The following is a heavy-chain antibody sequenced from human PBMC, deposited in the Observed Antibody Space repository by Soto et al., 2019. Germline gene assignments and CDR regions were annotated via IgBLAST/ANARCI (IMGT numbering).Heavy chain of an antibody. V-gene: IGHV5-51*01. Sequence: GESLKISCKGSGYSFTSYWIGWVRQMPGKGLEWMGIIYPGDSDTRYSPSFQGQVTISADKSISTAYLQWSSLKASDTAMYYCARHSGSGSYDPYYYYYYMDVWGKGTTVTVSS. J-gene: IGHJ6*03. CDR2: IYPGDSDT. CDR1: GYSFTSYW. D-gene: IGHD3-10*01. CDR3: ARHSGSGSYDPYYYYYYMDV.